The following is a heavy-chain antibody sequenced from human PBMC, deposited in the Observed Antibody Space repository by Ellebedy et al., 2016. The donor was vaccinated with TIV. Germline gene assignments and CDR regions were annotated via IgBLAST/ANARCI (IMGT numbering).Heavy chain of an antibody. Sequence: MPGGSLRLSCTVSGGSISNYYWSWIRQPPGKGLEWIGFIYHSGSSNYNPSLKSRVTISVDTSKNQFSVRLSSVTTADTAVYYCARDGAIFGSGIGGGLDVWGQGTPVTVSS. CDR2: IYHSGSS. CDR1: GGSISNYY. V-gene: IGHV4-59*01. J-gene: IGHJ6*02. CDR3: ARDGAIFGSGIGGGLDV. D-gene: IGHD3-10*01.